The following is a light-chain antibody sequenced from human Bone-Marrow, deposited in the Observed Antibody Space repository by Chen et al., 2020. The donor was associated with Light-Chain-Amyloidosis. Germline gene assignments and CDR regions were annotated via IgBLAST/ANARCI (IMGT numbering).Light chain of an antibody. CDR3: ETWDRNPGV. J-gene: IGLJ3*02. Sequence: QPVVTQSSAASASLGSSVKVTCTLSSRHTGHVIAWHQQQPGKAPRFLMGVEDTGTYKKGSGVPDRFSGSSSGADRYLIISDLQSEDEADYYCETWDRNPGVFGGGTKVTVL. CDR1: SRHTGHV. CDR2: VEDTGTY. V-gene: IGLV4-60*03.